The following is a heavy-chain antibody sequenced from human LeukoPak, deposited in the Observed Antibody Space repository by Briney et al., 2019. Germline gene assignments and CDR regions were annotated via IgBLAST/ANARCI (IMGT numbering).Heavy chain of an antibody. D-gene: IGHD2-2*01. CDR3: ARRVPAARQAMTGWSDP. J-gene: IGHJ5*02. V-gene: IGHV4-34*01. Sequence: SETLSLTCAVYGGSFSGYYWSWIRQPPGKGLEWIGEINRSGSTNYNPSLKSRVTISVDTSKNQFSLKLSSVTAADTAVYYCARRVPAARQAMTGWSDPWGQGTLVTVSS. CDR2: INRSGST. CDR1: GGSFSGYY.